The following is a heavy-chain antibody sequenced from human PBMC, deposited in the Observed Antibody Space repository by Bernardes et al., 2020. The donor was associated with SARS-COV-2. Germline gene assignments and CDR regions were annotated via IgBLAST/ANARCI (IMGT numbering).Heavy chain of an antibody. CDR2: NYYSGSP. D-gene: IGHD5-12*01. V-gene: IGHV4-59*01. CDR3: AGGYDFNY. J-gene: IGHJ4*02. CDR1: GGSMSSYF. Sequence: SETLSLTCTVSGGSMSSYFWSWIRQPPGRGLEWIGSNYYSGSPNYNPSLKSRVTISVDTSKNQFSLKLNSVTAADAAVYYCAGGYDFNYWGQRTLVTVSS.